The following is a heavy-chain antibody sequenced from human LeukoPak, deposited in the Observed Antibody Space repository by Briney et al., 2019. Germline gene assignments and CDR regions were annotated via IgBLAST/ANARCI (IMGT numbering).Heavy chain of an antibody. CDR1: GGSVTSTNW. CDR3: AREGGFYRPLDY. V-gene: IGHV4-4*02. Sequence: PSETLSLTCDVSGGSVTSTNWWTWVRQPPGKGLEWIGEVHLDGRTNYNPSLKSRLIVSVDLPENRISLKLTSVTAADTAVYYCAREGGFYRPLDYSGQGTLVTVSS. D-gene: IGHD3-3*01. CDR2: VHLDGRT. J-gene: IGHJ4*02.